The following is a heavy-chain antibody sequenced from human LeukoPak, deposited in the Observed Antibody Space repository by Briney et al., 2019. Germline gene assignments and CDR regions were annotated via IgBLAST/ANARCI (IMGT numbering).Heavy chain of an antibody. V-gene: IGHV4-39*07. CDR1: GGSISSSAYY. D-gene: IGHD3-9*01. CDR3: ARAGRYYDFLTGYGRTEYLDY. J-gene: IGHJ4*02. CDR2: IYYSGTT. Sequence: TPSETLSLTCTVSGGSISSSAYYWGWIRQPPGKGLEWIGSIYYSGTTYYNPSLKRRVTLSVDTSKNQFSLRLSSVTAADTAVYYCARAGRYYDFLTGYGRTEYLDYWGQGTRVTVSS.